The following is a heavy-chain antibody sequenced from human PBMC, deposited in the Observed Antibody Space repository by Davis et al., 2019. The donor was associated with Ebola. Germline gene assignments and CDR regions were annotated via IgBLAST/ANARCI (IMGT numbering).Heavy chain of an antibody. D-gene: IGHD2-15*01. CDR2: ISTNGENT. CDR3: VKDRFTVVVVHGGFDY. Sequence: GGSLRLSCSASGFTFSSYAMHLVRQAPGKGLESVSRISTNGENTYYAESVKGRLTISRDNSKDTLYLQMMSLRTEDTAVYYCVKDRFTVVVVHGGFDYWGQGTLVTVSS. CDR1: GFTFSSYA. J-gene: IGHJ4*02. V-gene: IGHV3-64D*06.